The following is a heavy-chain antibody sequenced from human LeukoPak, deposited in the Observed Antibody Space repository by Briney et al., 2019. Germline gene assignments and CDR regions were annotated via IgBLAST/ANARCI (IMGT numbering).Heavy chain of an antibody. D-gene: IGHD3-22*01. Sequence: PSETLSLTCTVSGGSISSGGYSWSWIRQHPGKGLEWIGYIYYSGSAYYNPSLKSRVTISVDTSKNQFSLKLSSVTAADTAVYYCARELRTSKNYYYDSSGPMDVWGQGTTVTVSS. J-gene: IGHJ6*02. CDR2: IYYSGSA. V-gene: IGHV4-31*03. CDR3: ARELRTSKNYYYDSSGPMDV. CDR1: GGSISSGGYS.